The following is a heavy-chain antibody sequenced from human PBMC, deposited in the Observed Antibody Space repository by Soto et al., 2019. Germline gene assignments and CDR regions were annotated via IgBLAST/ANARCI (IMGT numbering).Heavy chain of an antibody. V-gene: IGHV4-30-2*01. J-gene: IGHJ6*02. Sequence: PSETLSLTCAVSGGSISSGGYSWSWIRHPPGKGLEWIGYIYHSGSTYYNPSLKSRVTISVDRSKNQFSLKLSSVTAADTAVYYCARVRTEVTIFGVVLLTHGMDVWGQGTTVTVSS. CDR1: GGSISSGGYS. D-gene: IGHD3-3*01. CDR2: IYHSGST. CDR3: ARVRTEVTIFGVVLLTHGMDV.